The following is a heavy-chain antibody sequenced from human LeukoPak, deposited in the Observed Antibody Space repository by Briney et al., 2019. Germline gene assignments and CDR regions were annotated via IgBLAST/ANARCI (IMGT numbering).Heavy chain of an antibody. Sequence: SETLSLTCTVSGGSISRGGYYWSWIRQHPGKGLEWIGYIYYSGSTYYNPSLKSRVAISADTSKNQFSLKLSSVTAADTAVYYRARARSAAGNFDYWGQGTLVTVSS. CDR3: ARARSAAGNFDY. V-gene: IGHV4-31*03. J-gene: IGHJ4*02. D-gene: IGHD6-13*01. CDR2: IYYSGST. CDR1: GGSISRGGYY.